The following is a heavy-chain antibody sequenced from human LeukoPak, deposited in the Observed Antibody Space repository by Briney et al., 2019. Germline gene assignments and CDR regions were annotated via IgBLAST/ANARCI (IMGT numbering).Heavy chain of an antibody. D-gene: IGHD2-21*01. CDR1: GFTFSSYG. CDR3: ANNCGGDCYAPDY. CDR2: ISYDGSNK. J-gene: IGHJ4*02. Sequence: PGRSLRLSCAASGFTFSSYGMHWVRQAPGKGLEWVAVISYDGSNKYYGDSVKGRFTISRDNSKNTLYLQMNSLRAEDTAVYYCANNCGGDCYAPDYWGQGTLVTVSS. V-gene: IGHV3-30*18.